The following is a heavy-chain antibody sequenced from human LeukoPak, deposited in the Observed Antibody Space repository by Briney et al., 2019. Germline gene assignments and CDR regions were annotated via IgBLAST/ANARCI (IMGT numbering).Heavy chain of an antibody. CDR3: ASNTGSDGSGYAY. V-gene: IGHV1-18*01. Sequence: ASVKVSCKASGYTFTKYGFTWVRQAPGQGLEWMAWISAYNGDTNYDQKLQGRVTVTRDTSTSTVYMELRSLRSDDTAVYYCASNTGSDGSGYAYWGPGSPVTVSS. CDR2: ISAYNGDT. D-gene: IGHD3-22*01. CDR1: GYTFTKYG. J-gene: IGHJ4*02.